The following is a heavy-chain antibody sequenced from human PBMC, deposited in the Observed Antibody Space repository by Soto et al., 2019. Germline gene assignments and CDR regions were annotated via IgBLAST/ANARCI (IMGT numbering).Heavy chain of an antibody. D-gene: IGHD3-3*01. CDR3: ARGGGVGVAGSAAFDM. Sequence: QLHLVQSGAVVKKPGASVTVSCSASGYPVTAYYMHWVRQAPGRGLEWMGGINPATGAAKYTQTFQGRVTMTKDTSTSTVFMEMRGLKSEDTAGCCCARGGGVGVAGSAAFDMWGQGTLVTVSS. V-gene: IGHV1-2*02. J-gene: IGHJ3*02. CDR2: INPATGAA. CDR1: GYPVTAYY.